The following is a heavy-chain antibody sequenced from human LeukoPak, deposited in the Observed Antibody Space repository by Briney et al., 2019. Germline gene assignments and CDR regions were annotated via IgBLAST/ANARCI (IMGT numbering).Heavy chain of an antibody. J-gene: IGHJ5*02. CDR1: GYTFTGYY. CDR3: ARGGSSSWGWFDP. CDR2: INPNSGGT. D-gene: IGHD6-13*01. Sequence: ASVKVSCKASGYTFTGYYMHWVRQAPGQGLEWMGWINPNSGGTNYAQKFQGWVTMTRDTSISTAYMELSGLRSDDTAVYYCARGGSSSWGWFDPWGQGILVTVSS. V-gene: IGHV1-2*04.